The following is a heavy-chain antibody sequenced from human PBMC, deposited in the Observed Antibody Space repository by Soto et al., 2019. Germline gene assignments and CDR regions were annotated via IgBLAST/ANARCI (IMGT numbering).Heavy chain of an antibody. J-gene: IGHJ4*02. CDR1: GFTFITYS. V-gene: IGHV3-48*01. D-gene: IGHD3-22*01. Sequence: GGSLRLSCAASGFTFITYSMNWVRQAPGKGLEWVSYISSSSSTIHYADSVKGRFTISRDNAKNSLYLQMNSLRAEDTAVYYCARAPLNYDSSGYHFDYWGQGTLVTVSS. CDR3: ARAPLNYDSSGYHFDY. CDR2: ISSSSSTI.